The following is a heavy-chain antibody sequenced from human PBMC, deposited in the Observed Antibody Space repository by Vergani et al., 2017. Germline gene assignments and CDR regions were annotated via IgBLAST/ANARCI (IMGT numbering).Heavy chain of an antibody. V-gene: IGHV1-18*04. Sequence: QVQLVQSGAEVKKPGASVKVSCKASGYTFTSYGISWVRQAPGQGLEWMGWISAYNGNTNYAQKLQGRVTMTTDTSTSTAYMELRSLRSDDTAVYYCATDRRYYDYVWGSYRPYFDYWGQGTLVTVSS. CDR2: ISAYNGNT. J-gene: IGHJ4*02. D-gene: IGHD3-16*02. CDR3: ATDRRYYDYVWGSYRPYFDY. CDR1: GYTFTSYG.